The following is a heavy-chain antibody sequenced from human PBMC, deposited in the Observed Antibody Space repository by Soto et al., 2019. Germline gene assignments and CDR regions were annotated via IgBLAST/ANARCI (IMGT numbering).Heavy chain of an antibody. V-gene: IGHV3-7*01. CDR2: IKQDGSEK. D-gene: IGHD6-19*01. J-gene: IGHJ5*02. CDR3: ARDIAVAANWFDP. Sequence: EVQLVESWGGLVQPGGSLRLSCAASGFTFSSYWMRWVRQAPGKGLEWVANIKQDGSEKYYVDYVKGRFTISRDNAKNSLYLQMNSLRAEDTAVYYCARDIAVAANWFDPWGQGTLVTVSS. CDR1: GFTFSSYW.